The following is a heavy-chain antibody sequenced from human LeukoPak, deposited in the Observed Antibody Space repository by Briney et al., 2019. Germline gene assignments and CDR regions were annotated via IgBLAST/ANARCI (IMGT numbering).Heavy chain of an antibody. J-gene: IGHJ5*02. D-gene: IGHD1-1*01. CDR2: IYTSGST. CDR3: ASTSYVPQLNWFDP. V-gene: IGHV4-61*02. Sequence: SQTLSLTCTVSGGSISSGSYYWSWIRQPAGKGLEWIGRIYTSGSTNYNPSLKSRVTISVDTSKNQFSLKLSSVTAADTAVYYCASTSYVPQLNWFDPWGQGTLVTVSS. CDR1: GGSISSGSYY.